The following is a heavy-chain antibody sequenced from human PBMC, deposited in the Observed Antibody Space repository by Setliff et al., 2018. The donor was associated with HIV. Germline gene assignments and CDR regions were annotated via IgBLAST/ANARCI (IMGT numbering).Heavy chain of an antibody. V-gene: IGHV3-7*03. CDR1: GFTFSKFW. Sequence: GGSLRLSCVASGFTFSKFWVTWVRRAPGKGLEWVANIRQDGSEKQYVDSVKGRFTVSRDNAQNSLYLQMNNLRAEDTAVYYCARLGWASLPANARDVWGLGTVVTVSS. CDR2: IRQDGSEK. J-gene: IGHJ3*01. CDR3: ARLGWASLPANARDV. D-gene: IGHD3-10*01.